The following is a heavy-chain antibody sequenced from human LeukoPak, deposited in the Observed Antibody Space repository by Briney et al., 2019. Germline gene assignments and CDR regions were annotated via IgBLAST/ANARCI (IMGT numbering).Heavy chain of an antibody. D-gene: IGHD1-26*01. Sequence: GGSLRLSCAASGFTFSNYNMHWVRQAPGKGLEYVSATSTNGGSTYYANSVKGRFTISRDNSRNTLYLQMGSLRPEDMAVYYCATEERSGSYGYWGQGTLVTVSS. V-gene: IGHV3-64*01. CDR3: ATEERSGSYGY. J-gene: IGHJ4*02. CDR1: GFTFSNYN. CDR2: TSTNGGST.